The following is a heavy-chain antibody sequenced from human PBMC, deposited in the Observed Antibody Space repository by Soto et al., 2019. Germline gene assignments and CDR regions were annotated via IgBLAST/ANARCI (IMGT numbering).Heavy chain of an antibody. J-gene: IGHJ4*02. CDR3: AKSYYEGSIMRGNDY. CDR1: GLTFSSYA. Sequence: PGGSLRLSCAASGLTFSSYAMNWVRQAPGKGLEWVSAISGSGSRTYYADSVKGRFTISRDNSKNTLYVQMNSLRAEDTAVYYCAKSYYEGSIMRGNDYWGQGTLVTVSS. V-gene: IGHV3-23*01. D-gene: IGHD1-26*01. CDR2: ISGSGSRT.